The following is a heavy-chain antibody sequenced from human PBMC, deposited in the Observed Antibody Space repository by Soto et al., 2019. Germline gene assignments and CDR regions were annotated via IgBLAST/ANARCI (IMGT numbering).Heavy chain of an antibody. CDR1: GYTFTSYA. D-gene: IGHD6-6*01. J-gene: IGHJ6*02. CDR2: INAGNGNT. CDR3: ARDLAAARPSPYYYYYGMDV. V-gene: IGHV1-3*01. Sequence: ASVKVSCKASGYTFTSYAMHWVRQAPGQRLEWMGWINAGNGNTKYSQKFQGRVTITRDTSASTAYMELSSLRSEDTAVYYCARDLAAARPSPYYYYYGMDVWGQGTTVTVPS.